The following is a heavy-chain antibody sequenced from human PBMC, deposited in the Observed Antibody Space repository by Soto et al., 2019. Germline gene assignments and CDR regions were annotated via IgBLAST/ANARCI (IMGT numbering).Heavy chain of an antibody. CDR2: ISYDGSNK. J-gene: IGHJ6*02. D-gene: IGHD1-20*01. V-gene: IGHV3-30*18. Sequence: GGSLRLSCAASGFTFSSYGMHWVRQAPGKGLEWVAVISYDGSNKYYADSVKGRFTISRDNSKNTLYLQMNSLRAEDTAVYYCAKDLDNWNHGGYYYCGMDVWGQGTTVTVSS. CDR3: AKDLDNWNHGGYYYCGMDV. CDR1: GFTFSSYG.